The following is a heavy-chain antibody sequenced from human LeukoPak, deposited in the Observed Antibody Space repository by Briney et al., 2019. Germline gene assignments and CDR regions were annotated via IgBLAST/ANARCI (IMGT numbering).Heavy chain of an antibody. Sequence: GGSLRLSCAASGFTFSSYSMNWVRQAPGKGLEWVSSISSSSSYIYYADSVKGRFTISRDNAKNSLYLQMNSLRAEDTAVYYCARAGRGEATEYSSSWYDYWGQGTLVTVSS. J-gene: IGHJ4*02. CDR3: ARAGRGEATEYSSSWYDY. V-gene: IGHV3-21*01. CDR2: ISSSSSYI. CDR1: GFTFSSYS. D-gene: IGHD6-13*01.